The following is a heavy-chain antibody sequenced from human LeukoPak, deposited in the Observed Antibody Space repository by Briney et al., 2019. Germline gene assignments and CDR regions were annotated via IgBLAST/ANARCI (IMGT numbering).Heavy chain of an antibody. CDR2: ISAGGST. CDR3: AKFDY. Sequence: GGSLRLSCAASGFTFSSYAMNWVRQAPGKGLERVSGISAGGSTTYADSVKGRFTISRDNSQNTLYLQMNSLRAEDTALYHCAKFDYWGQGTLVTVSS. J-gene: IGHJ4*02. V-gene: IGHV3-23*01. CDR1: GFTFSSYA.